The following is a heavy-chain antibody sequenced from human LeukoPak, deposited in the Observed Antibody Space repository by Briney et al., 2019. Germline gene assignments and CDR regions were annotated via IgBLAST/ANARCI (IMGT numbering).Heavy chain of an antibody. CDR1: GGSISSYY. CDR2: IYYSGNT. J-gene: IGHJ5*02. CDR3: ARDLRLRSIPWWFDP. Sequence: ASETLSLTCTISGGSISSYYWSWIRQPPGKGLEWIGYIYYSGNTNYNPSLKSRVTISVDTSKNQFSLRLSSVTAADTAVYYCARDLRLRSIPWWFDPWGQGTLVTVSS. V-gene: IGHV4-59*01. D-gene: IGHD4-17*01.